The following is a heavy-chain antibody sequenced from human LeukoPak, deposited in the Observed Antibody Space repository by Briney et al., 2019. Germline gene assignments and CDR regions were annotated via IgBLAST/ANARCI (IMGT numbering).Heavy chain of an antibody. CDR2: IWYDGSNK. CDR1: GFTFRSHG. CDR3: ARDRAAARMDV. V-gene: IGHV3-33*01. Sequence: GRSLRLSCAASGFTFRSHGMHWVRQAPGKGLEWVAIIWYDGSNKYYADSVKGRFTIFRDNSKNTLYLQMNSLRAEDTAVYYCARDRAAARMDVWGKGTTVTVSS. D-gene: IGHD6-13*01. J-gene: IGHJ6*04.